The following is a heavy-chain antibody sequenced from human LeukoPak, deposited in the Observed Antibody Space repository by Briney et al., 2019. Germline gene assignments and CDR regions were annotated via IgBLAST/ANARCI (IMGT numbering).Heavy chain of an antibody. Sequence: ASVKVSCKASGYTFTSYYMHWVRQAPGQGLEWMGGIIPIFGTANYAQKFQGRVTITADESTSTAYMELSSLRSEDTAVYYCARDRADYYDSSGYYLHAFDIWGQGTMVTVSS. V-gene: IGHV1-69*13. CDR3: ARDRADYYDSSGYYLHAFDI. CDR1: GYTFTSYY. J-gene: IGHJ3*02. D-gene: IGHD3-22*01. CDR2: IIPIFGTA.